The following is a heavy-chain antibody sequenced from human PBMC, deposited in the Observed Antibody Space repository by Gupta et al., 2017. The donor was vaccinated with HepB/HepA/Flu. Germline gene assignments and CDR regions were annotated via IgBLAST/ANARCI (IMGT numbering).Heavy chain of an antibody. V-gene: IGHV3-21*01. D-gene: IGHD1-1*01. CDR1: GFTFNSHT. J-gene: IGHJ4*02. CDR3: ARESINSEFDF. Sequence: EVQLVESGGGLVKPGGSLRVSCAASGFTFNSHTMTWVRQAPGKGLEWVSSISSSSIYIYYADSVKGRFTISRDNTRNSLYLQMNSLRAEDTAVYYCARESINSEFDFWGQGTLVTVSS. CDR2: ISSSSIYI.